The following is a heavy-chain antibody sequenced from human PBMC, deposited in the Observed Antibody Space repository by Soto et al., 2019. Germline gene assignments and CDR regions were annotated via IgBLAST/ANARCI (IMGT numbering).Heavy chain of an antibody. V-gene: IGHV1-18*04. CDR2: ISAYNGNT. CDR3: ARDRHDFWSGYYPLYYYYYGMDV. D-gene: IGHD3-3*01. CDR1: GYTFTSYG. J-gene: IGHJ6*02. Sequence: QVQLVQSGAEVKKPGASVKVSSKASGYTFTSYGISWVRQAPGQGLEWMGWISAYNGNTNYAQKLQGRVTMTTDTSTSTAYMELRSLRSDDTAVYYCARDRHDFWSGYYPLYYYYYGMDVWGQGTTVTVSS.